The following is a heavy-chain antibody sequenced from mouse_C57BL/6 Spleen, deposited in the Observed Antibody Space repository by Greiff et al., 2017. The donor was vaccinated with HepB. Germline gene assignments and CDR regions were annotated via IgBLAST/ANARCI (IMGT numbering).Heavy chain of an antibody. Sequence: VQLQQPGTELVKPGASVKLSCKASGYTFTSYWMHWVKQRPGQGLEWIGNINPSNGGTNYNEKFKSKATLTVDKSSSTAYMQLSSLTSEDSAGYYCARTMTYYYAMDYWGQGTSVTVSS. CDR2: INPSNGGT. CDR3: ARTMTYYYAMDY. CDR1: GYTFTSYW. D-gene: IGHD2-4*01. J-gene: IGHJ4*01. V-gene: IGHV1-53*01.